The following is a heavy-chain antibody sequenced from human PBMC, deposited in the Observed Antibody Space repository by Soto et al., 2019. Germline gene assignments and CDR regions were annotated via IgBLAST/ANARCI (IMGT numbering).Heavy chain of an antibody. CDR1: GYSISSGYY. J-gene: IGHJ5*02. CDR3: ATQLGIWFDP. CDR2: IYHSGST. V-gene: IGHV4-38-2*02. Sequence: SETLSLTCTVSGYSISSGYYWGWIRQPPGKGLEWIGSIYHSGSTYYNPSLKSRVTISVDTSKNQFSLKLSSVTAADTAVYYCATQLGIWFDPWGQGTLVTVSS. D-gene: IGHD7-27*01.